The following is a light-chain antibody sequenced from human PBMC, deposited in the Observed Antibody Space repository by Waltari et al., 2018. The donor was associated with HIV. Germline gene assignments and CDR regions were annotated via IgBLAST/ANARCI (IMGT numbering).Light chain of an antibody. CDR3: AAWDDSRGGVM. V-gene: IGLV1-47*01. CDR2: GDS. J-gene: IGLJ3*02. Sequence: QPALTQPPSASGTPGQTVTIPCSGSNSNIGTEYVHWYQQRPGAAPRLLVYGDSQRPSGIPERFSGSKSGTSASLAISGLRAEDESDYYCAAWDDSRGGVMFGGGTKLTVL. CDR1: NSNIGTEY.